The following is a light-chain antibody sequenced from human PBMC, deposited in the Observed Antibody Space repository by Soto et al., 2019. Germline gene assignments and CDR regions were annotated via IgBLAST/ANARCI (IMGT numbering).Light chain of an antibody. Sequence: DIQMTQSPSSLSASVGDRVTITCRASQSISSYLNWYQQKPGKAPKLQISAASSLQRGVASRFSGSGSGTDFTLIINSLHPEDVATYFCQQTASPPYTFGQGTKLEI. CDR3: QQTASPPYT. J-gene: IGKJ2*01. V-gene: IGKV1-39*01. CDR2: AAS. CDR1: QSISSY.